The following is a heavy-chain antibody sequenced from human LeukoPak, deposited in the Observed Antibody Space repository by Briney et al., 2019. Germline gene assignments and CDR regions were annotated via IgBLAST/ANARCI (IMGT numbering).Heavy chain of an antibody. D-gene: IGHD1-26*01. CDR3: ARARFRSIVGAISEVNY. CDR1: GYTFTGYY. Sequence: GTSGTVSCKSSGYTFTGYYMHWVRQAPGQGLEWMGWINSNSGGANYAQKFQGRVTMSRDTSISTAYMELSRLRSDDTAVYYCARARFRSIVGAISEVNYWGQGTLVSV. V-gene: IGHV1-2*02. J-gene: IGHJ4*02. CDR2: INSNSGGA.